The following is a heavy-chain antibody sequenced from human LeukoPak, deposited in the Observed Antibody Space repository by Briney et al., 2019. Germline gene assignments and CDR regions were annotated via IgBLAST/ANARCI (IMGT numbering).Heavy chain of an antibody. CDR1: GGTFSSYA. CDR3: ARVSYSGYERVDAFDI. CDR2: IIPIFGTA. V-gene: IGHV1-69*05. J-gene: IGHJ3*02. D-gene: IGHD5-12*01. Sequence: SVRVSCKASGGTFSSYAISWVRQASGQGLEWMGGIIPIFGTANYAQKFQGRVTITTDESTSTAYMELSSLRSEDTAVYYCARVSYSGYERVDAFDIWGQGTMVTVSS.